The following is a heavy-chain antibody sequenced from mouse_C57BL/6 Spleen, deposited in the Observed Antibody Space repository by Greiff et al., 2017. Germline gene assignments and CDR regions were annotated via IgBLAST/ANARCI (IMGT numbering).Heavy chain of an antibody. J-gene: IGHJ2*01. D-gene: IGHD1-1*01. CDR1: GYTFTSYG. CDR3: AGITTVVANFDY. V-gene: IGHV1-81*01. Sequence: VQLKQSGAELARPGASVKLSCKASGYTFTSYGISWVKQRTGQGLEWIGEIYPRSGNTYYNEKFKGKATLTADKSSSTAYMELRSLTSEDSAVYFCAGITTVVANFDYWGQGTTLTVSS. CDR2: IYPRSGNT.